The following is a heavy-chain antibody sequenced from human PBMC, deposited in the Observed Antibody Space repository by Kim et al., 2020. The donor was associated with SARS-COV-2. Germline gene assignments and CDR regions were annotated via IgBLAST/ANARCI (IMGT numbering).Heavy chain of an antibody. D-gene: IGHD6-19*01. CDR1: GGSFSGYY. V-gene: IGHV4-34*01. Sequence: SETLSLTCAVYGGSFSGYYWSWIRQPPGKGLEWIGEINHSGSTNYNPSLKSRVTISVDTSKNQFSLKLSSVTAADTAVYYCARGQSSGWYRSVYWFDPWGQGTLVTVSS. CDR2: INHSGST. CDR3: ARGQSSGWYRSVYWFDP. J-gene: IGHJ5*02.